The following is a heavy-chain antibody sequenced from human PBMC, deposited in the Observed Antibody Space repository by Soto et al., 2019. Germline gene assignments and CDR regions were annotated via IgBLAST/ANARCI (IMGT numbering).Heavy chain of an antibody. CDR2: ISSSSSYI. V-gene: IGHV3-21*01. Sequence: SLRLSCAASGFTFSSYSMNWVRQAPGKGLEWVSSISSSSSYIYYADSVKGRFTISRDNAKNSLYLQMNSLRAEDTAVYYCARDAQDYGMDVWGQGTTVTVSS. CDR3: ARDAQDYGMDV. J-gene: IGHJ6*02. CDR1: GFTFSSYS.